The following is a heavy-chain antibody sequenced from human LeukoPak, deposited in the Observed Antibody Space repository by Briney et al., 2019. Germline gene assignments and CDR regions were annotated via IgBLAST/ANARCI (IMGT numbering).Heavy chain of an antibody. J-gene: IGHJ6*03. V-gene: IGHV4-34*01. CDR1: GGSFSGYY. D-gene: IGHD3-16*01. Sequence: SETLSLTCAVYGGSFSGYYWSWIRQPPGKGLEWIGEINHSGSTNHNPSLKSRVTISVDTSKNQFSLKLSSVTAADTAVYYCAVWGSGPYYYYYMDVWGKGTTVTVSS. CDR2: INHSGST. CDR3: AVWGSGPYYYYYMDV.